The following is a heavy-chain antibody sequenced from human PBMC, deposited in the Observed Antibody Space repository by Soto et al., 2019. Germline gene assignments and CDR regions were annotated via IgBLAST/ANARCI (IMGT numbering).Heavy chain of an antibody. D-gene: IGHD2-15*01. Sequence: VQLLESGGGLVQPGGSLRLSCAASGFRLSDSAVSWVRQAPGKGLGWVSSLTVTGDSAFYSDSVKGRFTLSRDISKSTRYLQMNSLRAEDTAVYYCAKNGCSYPACYPYYYYVDVWGRGTTVTVSS. J-gene: IGHJ6*03. CDR1: GFRLSDSA. V-gene: IGHV3-23*01. CDR3: AKNGCSYPACYPYYYYVDV. CDR2: LTVTGDSA.